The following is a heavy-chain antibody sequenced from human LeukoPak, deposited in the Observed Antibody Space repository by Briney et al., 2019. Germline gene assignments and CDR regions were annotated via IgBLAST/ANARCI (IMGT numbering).Heavy chain of an antibody. CDR3: ARDVLSDTYYYDSSGYYHRPLFDY. CDR2: INPNSGGT. Sequence: ASVKVSCKASGYTFTGYYMHWVRQAPGLGLEWMGWINPNSGGTNYAQKFQGRVTMTRDTSISTAYMELSRLRSDDTAVYYCARDVLSDTYYYDSSGYYHRPLFDYWGQGTLVTVSS. D-gene: IGHD3-22*01. CDR1: GYTFTGYY. J-gene: IGHJ4*02. V-gene: IGHV1-2*02.